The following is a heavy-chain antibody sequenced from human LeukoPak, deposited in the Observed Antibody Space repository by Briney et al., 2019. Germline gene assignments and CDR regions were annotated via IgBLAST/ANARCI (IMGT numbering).Heavy chain of an antibody. CDR1: GGSISSYY. CDR2: IYTSGST. J-gene: IGHJ6*03. Sequence: PSETLSLTCTVSGGSISSYYWIWIRQPPGKGLEWIGRIYTSGSTNYNPSLKSRVTMSVDTSKNQFSLKLSSVTAADTAVYYCARQSTVTKGVGYYYYYMDVWGKGTTVTVSS. D-gene: IGHD4-17*01. V-gene: IGHV4-4*07. CDR3: ARQSTVTKGVGYYYYYMDV.